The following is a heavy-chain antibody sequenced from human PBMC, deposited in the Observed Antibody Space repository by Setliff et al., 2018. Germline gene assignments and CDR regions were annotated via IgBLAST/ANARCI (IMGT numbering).Heavy chain of an antibody. V-gene: IGHV1-18*01. CDR2: ISGYNGNT. CDR3: ARGRGPDIVVTIPGDY. Sequence: ASVKVSCKTSGFMFYTFGFSWVRHVPEQGFEWMGCISGYNGNTNYAQKFQDRVTVTMDTSTSTVYMELRSLRSDDTAVYYCARGRGPDIVVTIPGDYWGQGTQVTVSS. D-gene: IGHD2-15*01. J-gene: IGHJ4*02. CDR1: GFMFYTFG.